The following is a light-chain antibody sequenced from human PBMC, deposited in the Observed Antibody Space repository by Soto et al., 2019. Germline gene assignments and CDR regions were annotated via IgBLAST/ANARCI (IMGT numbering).Light chain of an antibody. CDR2: DAS. Sequence: DIQMTQSPSTLSASVGDRVTITCRASQTTSDWLAWYQQKPGRAPKLLIYDASILHIGVPSRFSGSGSGTEFTLTISPLQPDDFATYYCQQYNTYSWTFGQGTKLEIK. CDR1: QTTSDW. CDR3: QQYNTYSWT. J-gene: IGKJ1*01. V-gene: IGKV1-5*01.